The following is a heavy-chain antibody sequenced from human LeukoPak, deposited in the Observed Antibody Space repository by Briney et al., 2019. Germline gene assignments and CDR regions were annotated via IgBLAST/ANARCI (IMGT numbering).Heavy chain of an antibody. J-gene: IGHJ4*02. Sequence: PSETLSLTCTVSGGSISSYYWSWIRQPPGKGLEWIGYIYYSGSTNYNPSLKSRVTISVDTSKNQFSLKLGSVTAADTAVYYCARLTGPEKNFDYWGQGTLVTASS. V-gene: IGHV4-59*08. CDR1: GGSISSYY. D-gene: IGHD3-16*01. CDR2: IYYSGST. CDR3: ARLTGPEKNFDY.